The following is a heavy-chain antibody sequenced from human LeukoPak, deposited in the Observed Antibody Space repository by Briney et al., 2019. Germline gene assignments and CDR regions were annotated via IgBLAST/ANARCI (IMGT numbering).Heavy chain of an antibody. Sequence: ASVKVSCKASGYTFTGYYMHWVRQAPGQGLEWMGWINPNSGGTNYAQKFQGRVTMTRDTSISTAYMELSRLRSDDTAVYYCARVRDYGDYDFQHWGQGTLVTVSS. V-gene: IGHV1-2*02. CDR2: INPNSGGT. CDR1: GYTFTGYY. D-gene: IGHD4-17*01. CDR3: ARVRDYGDYDFQH. J-gene: IGHJ1*01.